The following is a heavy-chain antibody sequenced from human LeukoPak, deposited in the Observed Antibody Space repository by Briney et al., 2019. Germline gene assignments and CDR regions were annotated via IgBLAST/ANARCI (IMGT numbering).Heavy chain of an antibody. J-gene: IGHJ4*02. CDR1: GFTFSSYS. Sequence: GGSLILSCAASGFTFSSYSMNWVRQAPGKGLEWVSSISSSSSYIYYADSVKGRFSISRDNAKNSLFLQTNGLRAEDTAVYYCARDYYDSSGYYFLPYWGQGTLVTVSS. CDR2: ISSSSSYI. V-gene: IGHV3-21*01. D-gene: IGHD3-22*01. CDR3: ARDYYDSSGYYFLPY.